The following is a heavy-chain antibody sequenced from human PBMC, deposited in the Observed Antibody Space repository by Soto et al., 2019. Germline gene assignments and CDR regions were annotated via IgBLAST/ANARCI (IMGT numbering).Heavy chain of an antibody. D-gene: IGHD6-19*01. CDR1: GGSISSYY. CDR2: IYYSGST. J-gene: IGHJ4*02. CDR3: ARRYSSGFDY. Sequence: SETLSLTCTVSGGSISSYYWSWIRQPPGKGLEWIGYIYYSGSTSYNPSLKSRVTISVDTSKNQFSLKLSSVTAADTAVYYCARRYSSGFDYWGQGTLVTVS. V-gene: IGHV4-59*01.